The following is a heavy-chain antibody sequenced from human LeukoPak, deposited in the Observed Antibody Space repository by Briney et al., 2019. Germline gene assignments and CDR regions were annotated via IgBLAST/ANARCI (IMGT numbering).Heavy chain of an antibody. J-gene: IGHJ6*03. V-gene: IGHV4-59*11. Sequence: SETLSLTCSVSGASISSHYWSWIQQPPGKGLEWIGYIYYSVRTNYNPSLKSRVTISVDMPNNQFSLKMSSVTAADTAVYYCARTGDGYNYYNYYYMDVWGKGTTVTVTS. CDR2: IYYSVRT. CDR1: GASISSHY. D-gene: IGHD5-24*01. CDR3: ARTGDGYNYYNYYYMDV.